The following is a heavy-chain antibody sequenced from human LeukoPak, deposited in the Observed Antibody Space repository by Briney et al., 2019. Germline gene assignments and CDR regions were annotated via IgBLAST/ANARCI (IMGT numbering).Heavy chain of an antibody. Sequence: GASVKVSCKASGYTFTSYAMHWVHQAPGQRLEWMGWINAGNGNTKYSQKFQGRVTITRDTSASTAYMELSSLRSEDTAVYYCARGGQTLLFDYWGQGTLVTVSS. V-gene: IGHV1-3*01. D-gene: IGHD3-16*01. CDR1: GYTFTSYA. J-gene: IGHJ4*02. CDR2: INAGNGNT. CDR3: ARGGQTLLFDY.